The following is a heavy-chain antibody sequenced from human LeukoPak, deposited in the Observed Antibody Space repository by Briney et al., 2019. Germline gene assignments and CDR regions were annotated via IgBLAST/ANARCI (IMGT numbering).Heavy chain of an antibody. V-gene: IGHV3-7*03. D-gene: IGHD6-13*01. CDR3: ARDGPGIAAAAPRY. Sequence: GGSLRLSCAASGLPFSIYWMSWVRQAPGKGLEWVANIKQDGSEKYYVDSVKGRFTISRDNAKNSLYLQMNSLRAEDTAVYYCARDGPGIAAAAPRYWGQGTLVTVSS. J-gene: IGHJ4*02. CDR1: GLPFSIYW. CDR2: IKQDGSEK.